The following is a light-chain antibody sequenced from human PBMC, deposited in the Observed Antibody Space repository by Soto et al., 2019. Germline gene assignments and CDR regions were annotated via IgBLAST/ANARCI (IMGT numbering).Light chain of an antibody. J-gene: IGKJ1*01. Sequence: EVMLTQSPSTLSLSTGERATLSCRASQSVSSYLAWYQQKPGQAPRLLIYDASNRATGIPARFSGSGSGTDFTLTISRLEPEDFAVYYCQQYATSPTTFGQGTKVDNK. CDR1: QSVSSY. V-gene: IGKV3-11*01. CDR2: DAS. CDR3: QQYATSPTT.